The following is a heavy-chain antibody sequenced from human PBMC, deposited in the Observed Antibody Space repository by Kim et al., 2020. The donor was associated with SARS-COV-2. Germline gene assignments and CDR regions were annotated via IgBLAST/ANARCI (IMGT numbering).Heavy chain of an antibody. Sequence: SETLSLICTVSGGSISSSSYYWGWIRQPPGKGLEWIGSIYYSGSTYYNPSLKSRVTISVDTSKNQFSLKLSSVTAADTAVYYCAGFTYYYDSSGYVVGYFDLWGRGTLVTVSS. CDR1: GGSISSSSYY. V-gene: IGHV4-39*01. D-gene: IGHD3-22*01. CDR3: AGFTYYYDSSGYVVGYFDL. CDR2: IYYSGST. J-gene: IGHJ2*01.